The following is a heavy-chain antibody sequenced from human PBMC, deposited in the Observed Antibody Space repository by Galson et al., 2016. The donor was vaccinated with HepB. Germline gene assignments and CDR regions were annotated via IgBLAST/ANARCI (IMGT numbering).Heavy chain of an antibody. CDR2: ISWDGSRK. V-gene: IGHV3-43D*04. CDR3: ARGGYSGYDWVRNWFDP. J-gene: IGHJ5*02. CDR1: GFTFDDYA. D-gene: IGHD5-12*01. Sequence: SLRLSCAASGFTFDDYAMQWVRQTPGRGLEWVALISWDGSRKHYADSVKGRFTISRDNAKNSLYLQMNSLRAEDTAVYYCARGGYSGYDWVRNWFDPWGQGTLVTVSS.